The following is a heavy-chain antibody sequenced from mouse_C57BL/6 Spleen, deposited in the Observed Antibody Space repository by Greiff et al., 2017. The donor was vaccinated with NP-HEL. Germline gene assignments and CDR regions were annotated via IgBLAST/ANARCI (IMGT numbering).Heavy chain of an antibody. Sequence: VQLQQSGAELVKAGASVKMSCKASGYTFTSYWMHWVKQRLGQGLEWFAETNPTNGRTYYNEKFKSKATLTVDKSSSTAYMLLSGPTFEDSAVYYGVRINKIVATYFDYWGQGTTPTVSS. CDR3: VRINKIVATYFDY. CDR1: GYTFTSYW. V-gene: IGHV1S81*02. J-gene: IGHJ2*01. CDR2: TNPTNGRT. D-gene: IGHD1-1*01.